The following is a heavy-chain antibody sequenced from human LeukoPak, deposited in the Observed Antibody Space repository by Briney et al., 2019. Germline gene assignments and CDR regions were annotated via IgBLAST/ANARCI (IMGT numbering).Heavy chain of an antibody. CDR1: GGSISSYY. Sequence: SETLSLTCTVSGGSISSYYWSWIRQPAGKGLEWIERIYTSGSTNYNPSLKSRVTISVDTSKNQFSLKLSSVTAADTAVYYCAASGIAVTDTDWGAFDIWGQGTMVTVSS. CDR2: IYTSGST. J-gene: IGHJ3*02. D-gene: IGHD6-19*01. V-gene: IGHV4-4*07. CDR3: AASGIAVTDTDWGAFDI.